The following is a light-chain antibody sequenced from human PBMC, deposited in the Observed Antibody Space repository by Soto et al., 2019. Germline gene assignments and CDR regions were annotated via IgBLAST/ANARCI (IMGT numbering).Light chain of an antibody. CDR3: CSYAGSSTFFYV. CDR2: EVS. CDR1: SSDVGSYNL. J-gene: IGLJ1*01. Sequence: PASVSGSPGQSITISCTGTSSDVGSYNLVSWYQQHPGKAPKLMIYEVSKRPSGVSNRFSGSKSGNTASLTISGLQAEDEADYYCCSYAGSSTFFYVFGTGTKVTVL. V-gene: IGLV2-23*02.